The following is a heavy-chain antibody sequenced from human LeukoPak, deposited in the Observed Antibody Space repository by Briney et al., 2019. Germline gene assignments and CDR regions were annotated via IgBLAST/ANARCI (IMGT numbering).Heavy chain of an antibody. D-gene: IGHD3-10*01. Sequence: GGSLRLSCAASGFTFSSYAMSWVRQAPGKGLEWVSAISGSGGSTYYADSVKGRFTISRDNSKNTLYLQLNSLRAEDTAVYYCTRVVYSGSGSYGGFDYCGQGTLVTISS. V-gene: IGHV3-23*01. CDR1: GFTFSSYA. CDR2: ISGSGGST. J-gene: IGHJ4*02. CDR3: TRVVYSGSGSYGGFDY.